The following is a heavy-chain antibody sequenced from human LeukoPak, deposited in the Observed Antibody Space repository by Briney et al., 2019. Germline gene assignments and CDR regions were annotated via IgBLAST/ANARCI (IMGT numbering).Heavy chain of an antibody. V-gene: IGHV3-9*01. CDR2: ISWNSGSR. CDR3: AKEMTRIAAAAPFDY. D-gene: IGHD6-13*01. J-gene: IGHJ4*02. CDR1: GFTFDDCA. Sequence: PGGSLRLSCAASGFTFDDCAMHWVRQAPGKGLEWVSGISWNSGSRGYADSVKGRFTISRDNAKNPLYLQMNSLRVEDTALYYCAKEMTRIAAAAPFDYWGQGTLVTVSS.